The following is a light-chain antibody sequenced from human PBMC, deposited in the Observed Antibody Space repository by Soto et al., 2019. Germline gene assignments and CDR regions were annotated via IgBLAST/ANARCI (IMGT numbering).Light chain of an antibody. Sequence: EIVLTQSPATLSLSPGERATLSCRASQSVSSTYLAWYQQKPGQAPRLLIYGASTRATGIPDRFSGSGSGTDFTLTISRLEPEDFAVYFCQQYDSSLYTFGQGTKLVIK. CDR2: GAS. CDR3: QQYDSSLYT. J-gene: IGKJ2*01. CDR1: QSVSSTY. V-gene: IGKV3-20*01.